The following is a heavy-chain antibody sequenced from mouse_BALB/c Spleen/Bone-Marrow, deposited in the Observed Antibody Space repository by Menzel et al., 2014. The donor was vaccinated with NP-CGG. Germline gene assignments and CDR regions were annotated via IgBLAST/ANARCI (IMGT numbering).Heavy chain of an antibody. D-gene: IGHD4-1*01. CDR3: TRGGNWEDFDY. J-gene: IGHJ2*01. CDR2: ISSGSSPI. V-gene: IGHV5-17*02. CDR1: GFTFSSFG. Sequence: EVKLMGSGGGLVQPGGSRKLSCAASGFTFSSFGMHWVRQAPEKGLEWVAYISSGSSPIFYADTVKGRFTISRDNPKNTLFLQMTSLRSEDTAIYYCTRGGNWEDFDYWGQGTTLTVSS.